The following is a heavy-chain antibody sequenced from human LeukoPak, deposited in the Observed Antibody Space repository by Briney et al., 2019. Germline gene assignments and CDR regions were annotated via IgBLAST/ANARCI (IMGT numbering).Heavy chain of an antibody. D-gene: IGHD6-13*01. CDR3: ARDRAASFDY. V-gene: IGHV3-33*01. Sequence: GGSLRLSCAASGFTFSSYGMHWVRQAPGKGLEWVAVIWYDGSNKYYADSVKGRFTTSRDNSKNTLYLQMNSLRAEDTAVYFCARDRAASFDYWGQGTLVTVSS. CDR2: IWYDGSNK. CDR1: GFTFSSYG. J-gene: IGHJ4*02.